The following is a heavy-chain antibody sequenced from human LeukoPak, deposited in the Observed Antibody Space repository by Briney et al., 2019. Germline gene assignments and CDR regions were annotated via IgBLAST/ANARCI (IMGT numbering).Heavy chain of an antibody. CDR1: GGSISSYY. CDR3: AGEIEYSSAYFDY. CDR2: IYYSGST. J-gene: IGHJ4*02. D-gene: IGHD6-6*01. Sequence: SETLSLTCTVPGGSISSYYWGWIRQPPGKGLEWIGSIYYSGSTYYNPSLKSRVTISVDTSKNQFSLKLSSVTAADTAVYYCAGEIEYSSAYFDYWGQGTLVTVSS. V-gene: IGHV4-39*07.